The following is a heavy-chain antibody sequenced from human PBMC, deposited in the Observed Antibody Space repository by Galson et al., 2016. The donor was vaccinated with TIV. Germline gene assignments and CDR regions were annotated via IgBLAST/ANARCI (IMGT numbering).Heavy chain of an antibody. Sequence: SCKASGYTFTKYYIHWVRQAPGQGLKWMGVIYPSDGSTTYAQTFQGRVAMTSDTSTSTVFMDLRILTSDDSAVYYGVVPGSGRFGPIIYGMDVWGQGTTVTVSS. V-gene: IGHV1-46*01. CDR1: GYTFTKYY. CDR3: VVPGSGRFGPIIYGMDV. D-gene: IGHD3-10*01. CDR2: IYPSDGST. J-gene: IGHJ6*02.